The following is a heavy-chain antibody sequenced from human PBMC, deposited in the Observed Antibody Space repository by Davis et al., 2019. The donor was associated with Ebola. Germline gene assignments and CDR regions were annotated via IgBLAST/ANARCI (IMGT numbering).Heavy chain of an antibody. D-gene: IGHD3-10*01. CDR1: GFTFSRYW. Sequence: LSLTCAASGFTFSRYWVSWVRQAPGKGLEWVANIKQDGSEKYYVDSVKGRFTISRDNAKNSLYLQMNSLRAEDTAVYYCARVGWFRELDYWGQGTLVTVSS. CDR2: IKQDGSEK. CDR3: ARVGWFRELDY. V-gene: IGHV3-7*03. J-gene: IGHJ4*02.